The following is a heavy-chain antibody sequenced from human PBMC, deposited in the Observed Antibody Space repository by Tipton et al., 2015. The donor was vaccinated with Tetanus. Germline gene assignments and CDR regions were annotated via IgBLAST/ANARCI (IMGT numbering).Heavy chain of an antibody. J-gene: IGHJ4*02. Sequence: LRLSCTVSGDSINNYYWSWIRQPPGKGLEWIGYIHYTGSTDYNPSLRSRVTISIDTSENQFSLRLSSVTAADTAVYYCARDVPYGDYFDYWGQGSLVTVSS. V-gene: IGHV4-59*01. D-gene: IGHD4-17*01. CDR1: GDSINNYY. CDR2: IHYTGST. CDR3: ARDVPYGDYFDY.